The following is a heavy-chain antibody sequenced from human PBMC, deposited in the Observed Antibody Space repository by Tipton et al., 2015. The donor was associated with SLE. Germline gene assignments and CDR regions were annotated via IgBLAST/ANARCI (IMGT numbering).Heavy chain of an antibody. D-gene: IGHD6-13*01. CDR3: ARAGDSSSWYGYYYYYYGMDV. J-gene: IGHJ6*02. CDR2: IIPIFGTA. Sequence: QSGAEVKKPGSSVKVSCKASGGTFSSYAISWVRQAPGQGLEWMGGIIPIFGTANYAQKFQGRVTITTDESTSTAYMELSSLRSEDRAVYYCARAGDSSSWYGYYYYYYGMDVWGQGTTVTVSS. V-gene: IGHV1-69*05. CDR1: GGTFSSYA.